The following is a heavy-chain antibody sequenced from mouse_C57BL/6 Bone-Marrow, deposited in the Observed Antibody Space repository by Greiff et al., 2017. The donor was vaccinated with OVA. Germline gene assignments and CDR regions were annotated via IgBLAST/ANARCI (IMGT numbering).Heavy chain of an antibody. CDR2: IDPENGDT. Sequence: VQLKESGAELVRPGASVKLSCTASGFNIKDDYMHWVKQRPEQGLAWIGWIDPENGDTEYASKFQGKATITADTSSNTAYLQLSSLTSEDTAVYYCTTEPYYSNYDWYFDVWGTGTTVTVSS. J-gene: IGHJ1*03. D-gene: IGHD2-5*01. CDR3: TTEPYYSNYDWYFDV. V-gene: IGHV14-4*01. CDR1: GFNIKDDY.